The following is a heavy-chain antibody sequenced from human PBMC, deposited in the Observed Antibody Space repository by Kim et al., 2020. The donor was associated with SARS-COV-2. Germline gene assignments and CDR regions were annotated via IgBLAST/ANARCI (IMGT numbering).Heavy chain of an antibody. CDR1: GFTFNKAW. CDR3: TTARIAAGGHYYYSGMEV. D-gene: IGHD6-13*01. CDR2: IKSETDGGTT. V-gene: IGHV3-15*01. Sequence: GGSLRLSCAASGFTFNKAWMNWVRQAPGKGREWVGLIKSETDGGTTDYATPVKGRFTISRDDSESTRYLQMNSLKTEDTAVYYCTTARIAAGGHYYYSGMEVWGQETTVTVSS. J-gene: IGHJ6*02.